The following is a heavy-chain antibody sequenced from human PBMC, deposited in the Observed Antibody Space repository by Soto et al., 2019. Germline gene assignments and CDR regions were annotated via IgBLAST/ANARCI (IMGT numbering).Heavy chain of an antibody. V-gene: IGHV4-34*01. CDR3: ARESHDILTGPPWVWYFDL. CDR2: INDRGSI. CDR1: GGSFSGYY. Sequence: QVQLQQWGAGPLRPLETLSLTCGVSGGSFSGYYWAWIRQSPGKGLEWIGEINDRGSINYNPSLKSRVSISLETSKNNYSLKLRSVPAADTAVYYCARESHDILTGPPWVWYFDLWGRGTLVTVSS. D-gene: IGHD3-9*01. J-gene: IGHJ2*01.